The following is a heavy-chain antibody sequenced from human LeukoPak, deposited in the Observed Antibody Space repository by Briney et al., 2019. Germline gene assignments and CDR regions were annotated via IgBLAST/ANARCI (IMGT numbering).Heavy chain of an antibody. J-gene: IGHJ4*02. D-gene: IGHD2-2*02. CDR2: IKQDGSEK. V-gene: IGHV3-7*01. Sequence: PGGSLRLSCAASGFTFSSYWMSWVRQAPGKGLEWVANIKQDGSEKYYVDSVKGRFTISRDNAKNSLYLQMNSLRAEDTAVYYCAREWLGYCSSTSCYNIPDRLPPEADYWGQGTLVTVSS. CDR1: GFTFSSYW. CDR3: AREWLGYCSSTSCYNIPDRLPPEADY.